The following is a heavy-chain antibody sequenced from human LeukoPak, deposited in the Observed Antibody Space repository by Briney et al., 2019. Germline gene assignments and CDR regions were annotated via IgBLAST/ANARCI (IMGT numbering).Heavy chain of an antibody. CDR1: GFTFSGSA. CDR3: ARGGASGPDY. CDR2: IRSKANSYAT. Sequence: PGGSLTLSCAASGFTFSGSAMHWVRQASGKGLEWVGRIRSKANSYATAYAASVKGRFTISRDDSKNTAYLQMNSLKTEDTAVYYCARGGASGPDYWGQGTLVTVSS. V-gene: IGHV3-73*01. D-gene: IGHD3-16*01. J-gene: IGHJ4*02.